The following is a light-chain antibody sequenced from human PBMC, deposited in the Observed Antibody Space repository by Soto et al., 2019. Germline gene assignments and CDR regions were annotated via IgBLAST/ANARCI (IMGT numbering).Light chain of an antibody. CDR2: LEGSGSY. Sequence: QLVLTQSSSASASLGSSVKLTCTLSSGHSSYIIAWHQQQPGKAPRYLMKLEGSGSYNKGSGVPDRFSGSSSGADRYLTISNLQSEDEADYYCETWDGNTRVFGGGTKVTVL. J-gene: IGLJ2*01. V-gene: IGLV4-60*03. CDR3: ETWDGNTRV. CDR1: SGHSSYI.